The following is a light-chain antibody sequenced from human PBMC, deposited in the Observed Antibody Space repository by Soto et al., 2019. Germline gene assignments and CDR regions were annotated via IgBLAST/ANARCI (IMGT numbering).Light chain of an antibody. CDR2: EVS. Sequence: QSVLTQPASVSGSPGQSITISCTGTSSDVGSYNLVSWYQQHPGKAPKLMIYEVSKRPSWVSNRFSGSKSGNTASLTISGLQAEDEADYYCCSYAGSSTFYVFGTGTKLTVL. V-gene: IGLV2-23*02. J-gene: IGLJ1*01. CDR1: SSDVGSYNL. CDR3: CSYAGSSTFYV.